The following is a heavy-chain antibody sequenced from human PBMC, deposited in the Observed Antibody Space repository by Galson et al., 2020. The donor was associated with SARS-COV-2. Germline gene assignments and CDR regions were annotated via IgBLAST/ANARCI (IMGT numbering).Heavy chain of an antibody. Sequence: SGPTLVKPTQTLTLTCTFSGFSLSAGGVGVGWILQPPGKALEWLALIYWNDDRRYGPSLKSRLTITKDTSKNQVVLTMTNLDPVDTATYYCAHKWDYRDFFEYWGQGTLVTVSS. D-gene: IGHD4-17*01. CDR2: IYWNDDR. V-gene: IGHV2-5*01. J-gene: IGHJ4*02. CDR3: AHKWDYRDFFEY. CDR1: GFSLSAGGVG.